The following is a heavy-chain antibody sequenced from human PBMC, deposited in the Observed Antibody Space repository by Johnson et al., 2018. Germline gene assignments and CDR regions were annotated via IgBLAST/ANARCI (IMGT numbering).Heavy chain of an antibody. J-gene: IGHJ1*01. Sequence: VQSGRSLRLSCAASGFTVSSNYMSWVRQAPGKGLEWVGFIRSKAYGGTTEYAASVKGRFTISRDDSKSIAYLQMNSLRDEDTAVYYCARAIVGKGYFQHWGQGTLVTVSS. CDR3: ARAIVGKGYFQH. D-gene: IGHD1-26*01. V-gene: IGHV3-71*01. CDR2: IRSKAYGGTT. CDR1: GFTVSSNY.